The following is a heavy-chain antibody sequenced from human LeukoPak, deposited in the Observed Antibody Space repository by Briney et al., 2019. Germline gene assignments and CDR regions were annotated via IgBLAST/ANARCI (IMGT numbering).Heavy chain of an antibody. CDR3: ARGEYYFDY. V-gene: IGHV3-48*03. CDR1: GFTFSSYE. CDR2: ISSSGNTI. J-gene: IGHJ4*02. Sequence: GGSLRLSCAASGFTFSSYEMNWVRQAPGKGLEWVSYISSSGNTIYYADSVKGRFTISRDNAKNSLYLQMNSLRAEDTAVYYCARGEYYFDYWGQGTLVTVSS.